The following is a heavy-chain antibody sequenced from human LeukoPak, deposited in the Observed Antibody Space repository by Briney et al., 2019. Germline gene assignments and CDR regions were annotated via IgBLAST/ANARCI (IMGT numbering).Heavy chain of an antibody. V-gene: IGHV3-15*01. J-gene: IGHJ4*02. Sequence: GGSLRLSCAASGFTFSNTWMNWVRQAPGKGLEWVGRIQSKTDGGTTEYAAPVKGRFTISRDDSKTTLYLQMNSLKTEDTAVYCCATLTVRGVINIWGQGTLVTVSS. CDR3: ATLTVRGVINI. CDR2: IQSKTDGGTT. D-gene: IGHD3-10*01. CDR1: GFTFSNTW.